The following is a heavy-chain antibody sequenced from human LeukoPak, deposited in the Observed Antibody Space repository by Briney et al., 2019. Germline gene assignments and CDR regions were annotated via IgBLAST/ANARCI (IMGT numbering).Heavy chain of an antibody. D-gene: IGHD3-9*01. CDR2: IKSDGSST. CDR3: AKGRWGLTINNFDI. CDR1: GFTFSSYW. J-gene: IGHJ3*02. V-gene: IGHV3-74*01. Sequence: GGSLRLSCVASGFTFSSYWMHWVRQAPGKGLVWVSRIKSDGSSTIYADSVKGRFTISRDSSKNTFLQMNSLRGEDTAVYYCAKGRWGLTINNFDIWGQGTMVTVSS.